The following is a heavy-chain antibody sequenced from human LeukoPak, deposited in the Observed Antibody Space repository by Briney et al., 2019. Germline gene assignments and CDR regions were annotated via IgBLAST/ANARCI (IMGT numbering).Heavy chain of an antibody. CDR3: AKGYCSGGSCYSDDAFDI. Sequence: PGGSLRLSCAASGFTFSTYGMHWVRQAPGKGLEWVALGRFTISRDNSKNTVYLQMNSLRAEDTAVYYCAKGYCSGGSCYSDDAFDIWGQGTMVTVSS. J-gene: IGHJ3*02. D-gene: IGHD2-15*01. V-gene: IGHV3-30*02. CDR1: GFTFSTYG.